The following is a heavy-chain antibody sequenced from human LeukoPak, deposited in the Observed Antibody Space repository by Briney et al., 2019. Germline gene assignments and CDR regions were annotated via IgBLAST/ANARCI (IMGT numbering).Heavy chain of an antibody. J-gene: IGHJ4*02. CDR2: ISSSSSTI. D-gene: IGHD4-17*01. CDR1: GFTFSSYS. CDR3: ARRTVTIDY. V-gene: IGHV3-48*01. Sequence: GGSLRLSCAASGFTFSSYSMNWVRQAPGKGLEWVSYISSSSSTIYYAYSVKGRFTISRDNAKNSLYLQMNSLRAEDTAVYYCARRTVTIDYWGQGTLVTVSS.